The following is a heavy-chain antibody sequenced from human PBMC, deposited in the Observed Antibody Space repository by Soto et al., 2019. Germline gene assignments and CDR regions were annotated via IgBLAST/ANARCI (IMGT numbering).Heavy chain of an antibody. CDR1: GFTFGRNG. CDR3: AKDRDRTWTRDY. V-gene: IGHV3-30*18. CDR2: LSVDGRIE. J-gene: IGHJ4*02. Sequence: QVQLVESGGGVVQPGGSLRLSCAASGFTFGRNGMHWVRQAPGKGLEWVAVLSVDGRIEYYADSVKGRVKIFRDNPKNTLYLQMNTLRPDDTALYSCAKDRDRTWTRDYWCQGALVTVAS. D-gene: IGHD1-7*01.